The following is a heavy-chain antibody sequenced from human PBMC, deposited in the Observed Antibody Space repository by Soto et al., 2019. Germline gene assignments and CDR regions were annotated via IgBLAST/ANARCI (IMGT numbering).Heavy chain of an antibody. CDR1: GFTFSNAW. CDR2: IKSKTDGGTT. Sequence: GGSLRLSCAASGFTFSNAWMSWVRQAPGKGLEWGGRIKSKTDGGTTDYAAPVKGRFTISRDDSKNTLYLQMNSLKTEDTAVYYCTKKFEYSSSSFDYWGQGTLVTVSS. V-gene: IGHV3-15*01. J-gene: IGHJ4*02. D-gene: IGHD6-6*01. CDR3: TKKFEYSSSSFDY.